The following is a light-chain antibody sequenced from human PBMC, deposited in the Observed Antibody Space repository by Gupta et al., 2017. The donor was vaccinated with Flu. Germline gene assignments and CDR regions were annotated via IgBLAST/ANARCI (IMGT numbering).Light chain of an antibody. Sequence: DIQMTQAPSTLAASVGDRVTITCPASQSISSWLAWFQQKPGKAPKLLIYKASSLERGVPSRFSGSGSGTEFTLTISSLQPDDFATYYCQQYHSYPWTFGQGTKVEIK. CDR1: QSISSW. J-gene: IGKJ1*01. CDR3: QQYHSYPWT. CDR2: KAS. V-gene: IGKV1-5*03.